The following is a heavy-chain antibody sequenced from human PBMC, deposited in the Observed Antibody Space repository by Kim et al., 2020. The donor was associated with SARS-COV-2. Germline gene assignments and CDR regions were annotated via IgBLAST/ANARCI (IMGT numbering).Heavy chain of an antibody. CDR3: ARVWSYYDSSGYYNFDY. V-gene: IGHV1-3*01. D-gene: IGHD3-22*01. Sequence: LQGRVTITRDTSASTAYMELSSLRSEDTAVYYCARVWSYYDSSGYYNFDYWGQGTLVTVSS. J-gene: IGHJ4*02.